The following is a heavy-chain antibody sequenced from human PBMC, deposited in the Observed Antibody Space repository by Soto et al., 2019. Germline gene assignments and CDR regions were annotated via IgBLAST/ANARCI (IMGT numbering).Heavy chain of an antibody. CDR2: IYYSGST. CDR1: GGSISSYY. J-gene: IGHJ5*02. D-gene: IGHD5-18*01. CDR3: ARDLGLGGYSYGYRWFNP. Sequence: SETLSLTCTVSGGSISSYYWSWIRQPPGKGLEWIGYIYYSGSTNYNPSLKSRVTISVDTSKNQFSLKLSSVTAADTAVYYCARDLGLGGYSYGYRWFNPWGQGTLVTVSS. V-gene: IGHV4-59*01.